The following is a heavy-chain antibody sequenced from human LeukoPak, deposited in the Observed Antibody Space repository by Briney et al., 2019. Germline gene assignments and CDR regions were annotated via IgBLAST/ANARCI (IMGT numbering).Heavy chain of an antibody. CDR3: ARQGYYSEDWFDP. V-gene: IGHV4-59*01. D-gene: IGHD3-22*01. CDR2: IYYSGST. J-gene: IGHJ5*02. CDR1: GGSISSYY. Sequence: SETLSLTCTASGGSISSYYWSWIRQPPGKGLEWIGYIYYSGSTNYNPSLKSRVTISVDTSKNQFSLKLSSVTAADTAVYYCARQGYYSEDWFDPWGQGTLVTVSS.